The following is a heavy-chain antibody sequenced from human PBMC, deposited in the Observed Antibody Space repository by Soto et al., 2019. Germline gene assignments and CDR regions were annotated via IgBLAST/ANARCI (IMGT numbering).Heavy chain of an antibody. CDR1: DFPFSKYI. CDR3: ARTGIEASGTMYGMDV. J-gene: IGHJ6*02. V-gene: IGHV3-48*02. CDR2: ISRSSSTI. Sequence: SLRLSCADADFPFSKYILNWVRPAPGKGLEWISSISRSSSTIYYAESVKGRFTISRDNAKNSLSLEMNSLRDEDTAVYYCARTGIEASGTMYGMDVWGPGATVTV. D-gene: IGHD6-13*01.